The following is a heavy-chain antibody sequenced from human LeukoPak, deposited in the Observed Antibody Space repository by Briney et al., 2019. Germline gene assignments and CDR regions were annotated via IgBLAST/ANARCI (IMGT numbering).Heavy chain of an antibody. CDR3: TRRLDD. D-gene: IGHD3-16*01. CDR2: IKHDESEK. Sequence: GGSLRLSCAASGFSFNSDWMDWVRQAPGKGLEWVANIKHDESEKNYLDSVKGRFTISRDNAQNSLYLQMNGLRAEDTAVYYCTRRLDDWGQGTLVTVSS. J-gene: IGHJ4*02. CDR1: GFSFNSDW. V-gene: IGHV3-7*01.